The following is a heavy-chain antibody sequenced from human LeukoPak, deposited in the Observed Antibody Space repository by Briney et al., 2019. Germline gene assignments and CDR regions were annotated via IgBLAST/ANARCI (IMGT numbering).Heavy chain of an antibody. CDR1: GFTFSSYG. CDR3: AKSRGTITMVRGVGAFDI. Sequence: GGSLRLSCAASGFTFSSYGMHWVRQAPGKGLKWVAFIRYDGSNKYYADSVKGRFTISRDNSQNTLYLQMNSLRAEDTAVYYCAKSRGTITMVRGVGAFDIWGQGTIVTVSS. CDR2: IRYDGSNK. D-gene: IGHD3-10*01. J-gene: IGHJ3*02. V-gene: IGHV3-30*02.